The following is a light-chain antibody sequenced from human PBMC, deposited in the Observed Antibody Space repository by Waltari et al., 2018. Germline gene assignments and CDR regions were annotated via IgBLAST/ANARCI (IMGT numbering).Light chain of an antibody. CDR1: QAVSTSY. J-gene: IGKJ1*01. CDR2: GAS. Sequence: EIVLTQSPGTLSLSPGERGTLSCRASQAVSTSYLVWYQLKPGQAPRLLIYGASRRATGIPNRFSGSGSGTDFTLTISRLEPEDFAMYYCQQYGDSMTFGQGTKVEIK. CDR3: QQYGDSMT. V-gene: IGKV3-20*01.